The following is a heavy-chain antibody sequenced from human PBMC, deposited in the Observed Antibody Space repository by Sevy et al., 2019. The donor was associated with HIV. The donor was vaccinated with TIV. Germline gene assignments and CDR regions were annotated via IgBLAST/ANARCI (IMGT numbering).Heavy chain of an antibody. CDR2: ISGSGGST. D-gene: IGHD3-22*01. Sequence: GGCLRLSCAASGFTFSSYAMSWVRQAPGKGLEWVSAISGSGGSTYYSDSVKGRFTISRDNSKNTLYLQMNSLRAEDTAVYYCAKASTSLVVVITWDYWGQGTLVTVSS. V-gene: IGHV3-23*01. CDR1: GFTFSSYA. J-gene: IGHJ4*02. CDR3: AKASTSLVVVITWDY.